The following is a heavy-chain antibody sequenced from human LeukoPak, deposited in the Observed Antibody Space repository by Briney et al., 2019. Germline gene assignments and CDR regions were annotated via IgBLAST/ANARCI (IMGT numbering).Heavy chain of an antibody. CDR1: GDPISRTSFH. CDR2: VYFGGHT. Sequence: PSETLSLTCTVSGDPISRTSFHWTWIPQPPGRGLERIGSVYFGGHTYYSPSLKSRITISVNTSKTQFSVKLSSVTAADTAIYDCARHYPFAGNWFDPWGPGTLVTVSS. J-gene: IGHJ5*02. V-gene: IGHV4-39*01. D-gene: IGHD1-1*01. CDR3: ARHYPFAGNWFDP.